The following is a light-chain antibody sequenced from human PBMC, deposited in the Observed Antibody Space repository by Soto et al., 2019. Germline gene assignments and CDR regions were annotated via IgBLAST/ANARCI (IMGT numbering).Light chain of an antibody. V-gene: IGLV2-18*02. CDR3: SSYTTSNTLV. CDR2: EVT. CDR1: SSDLGSYNR. J-gene: IGLJ1*01. Sequence: QSALTQPPSVSGSPGQSVTISCTGSSSDLGSYNRVSWYQQPPGTAPKLMIYEVTKRPSGVPDRFSESKSGNTASLTISGLQAEDEADYYCSSYTTSNTLVFGTGTKLTVL.